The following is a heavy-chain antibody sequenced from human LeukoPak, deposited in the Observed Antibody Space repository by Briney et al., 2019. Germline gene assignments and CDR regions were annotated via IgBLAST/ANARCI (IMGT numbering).Heavy chain of an antibody. CDR2: IIPILGIA. D-gene: IGHD6-13*01. CDR1: GGTFSSYA. J-gene: IGHJ3*02. CDR3: ARDPQQLVTADAFDI. Sequence: SVKVSCKASGGTFSSYAISWVRQAPGQGLEWMGRIIPILGIANYAQKFQGRVTITADKSTSTAYMELSSLRSEDTAVYYCARDPQQLVTADAFDIWGQGTMVTVSS. V-gene: IGHV1-69*04.